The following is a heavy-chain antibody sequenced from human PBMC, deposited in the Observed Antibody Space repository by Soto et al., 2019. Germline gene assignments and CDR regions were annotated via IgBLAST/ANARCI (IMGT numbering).Heavy chain of an antibody. Sequence: PGGSLRLSCTASGFTFGDYAMSWFRQAPGKGLEWVGFIRSKAYGGTTEYAASVKGRFTISRDDSKSIAYLQMNSLKTEDTAVYYCNREGIAARFREYFQHWGQGTLVTVSS. J-gene: IGHJ1*01. D-gene: IGHD6-6*01. V-gene: IGHV3-49*03. CDR2: IRSKAYGGTT. CDR3: NREGIAARFREYFQH. CDR1: GFTFGDYA.